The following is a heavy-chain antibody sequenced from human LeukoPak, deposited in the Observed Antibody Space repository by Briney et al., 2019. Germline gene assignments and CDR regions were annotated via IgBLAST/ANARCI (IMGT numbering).Heavy chain of an antibody. D-gene: IGHD2-8*02. CDR2: ISWNSGSI. CDR1: GFPFDDYA. Sequence: GGSLRLSCAASGFPFDDYALHWVPQAPGKGLAWVSGISWNSGSIGYADSVKARFTISRDNAKNSLYLQMTSLRAEDMALYYCAKDEFVASDFTGAFDIWGQGTMVTVSS. CDR3: AKDEFVASDFTGAFDI. V-gene: IGHV3-9*03. J-gene: IGHJ3*02.